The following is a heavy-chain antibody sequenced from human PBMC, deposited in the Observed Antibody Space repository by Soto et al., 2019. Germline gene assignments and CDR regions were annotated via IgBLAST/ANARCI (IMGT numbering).Heavy chain of an antibody. Sequence: SETLSLTCAVYGGSFSGYYWSWIRQHPGKGLEWIGYIYYSGSTYYNPSLKSRVTISVDTSKNQFSLKLSSVTAADTAVYYCARVRRLSLEWSSPPYYFDYWGPGTLVTVSS. CDR2: IYYSGST. D-gene: IGHD3-3*01. J-gene: IGHJ4*02. V-gene: IGHV4-31*11. CDR3: ARVRRLSLEWSSPPYYFDY. CDR1: GGSFSGYY.